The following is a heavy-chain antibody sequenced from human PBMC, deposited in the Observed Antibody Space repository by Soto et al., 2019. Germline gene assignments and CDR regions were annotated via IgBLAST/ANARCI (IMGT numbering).Heavy chain of an antibody. Sequence: GGSLRLSCAASGFTFSSYAMSWFRQAPGKGLEWVSAISGSGTSTYYADSVKGRFTISRDNSKNTLYLQMNSLRAEDTAVYYCATFDRPDDYSFDYWGQGTLVTVSS. CDR2: ISGSGTST. D-gene: IGHD3-16*01. CDR3: ATFDRPDDYSFDY. V-gene: IGHV3-23*01. CDR1: GFTFSSYA. J-gene: IGHJ4*02.